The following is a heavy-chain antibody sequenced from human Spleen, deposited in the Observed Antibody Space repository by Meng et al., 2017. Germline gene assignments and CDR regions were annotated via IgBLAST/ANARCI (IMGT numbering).Heavy chain of an antibody. CDR2: ISGSGGST. CDR3: AKGRRRDGYNLGFDY. V-gene: IGHV3-23*01. D-gene: IGHD5-24*01. Sequence: GESLKISCAASGFTFSNFAMNWVRQAPGKGLEWVSAISGSGGSTYYADSVKGRLTISRDNSKYTLYLQMNSLRAEDTAVYYCAKGRRRDGYNLGFDYWGQGALVTVSS. J-gene: IGHJ4*02. CDR1: GFTFSNFA.